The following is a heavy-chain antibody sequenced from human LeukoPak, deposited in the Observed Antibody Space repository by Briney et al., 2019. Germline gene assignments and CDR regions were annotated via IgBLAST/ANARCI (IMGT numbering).Heavy chain of an antibody. CDR1: GGSISSYY. Sequence: SETLSLTCTVSGGSISSYYWSWIRQPPGKGLEWIGYIYYSGSTNYNPSLKSRVTISVDTSKNQFSLKLSSVTAADTAVYYCARDEYYYDSSGLDAFDIWGQGTMVTVSS. D-gene: IGHD3-22*01. CDR2: IYYSGST. CDR3: ARDEYYYDSSGLDAFDI. V-gene: IGHV4-59*01. J-gene: IGHJ3*02.